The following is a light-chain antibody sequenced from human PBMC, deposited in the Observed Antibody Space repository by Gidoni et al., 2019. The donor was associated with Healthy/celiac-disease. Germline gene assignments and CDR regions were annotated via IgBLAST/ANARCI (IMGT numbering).Light chain of an antibody. Sequence: DIQMTKSPSSLSASVGDRVTITCRASQSISSYLNWYQQKPGKAPKLLIYAASSLQSGVSSRFSGSGSGTDFTLTISSLQPEDFATYYCQQSYSTPWTFGQGTKVEIK. CDR1: QSISSY. CDR2: AAS. J-gene: IGKJ1*01. CDR3: QQSYSTPWT. V-gene: IGKV1-39*01.